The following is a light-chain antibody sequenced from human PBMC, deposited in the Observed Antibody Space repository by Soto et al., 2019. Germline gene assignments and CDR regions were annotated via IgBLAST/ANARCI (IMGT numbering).Light chain of an antibody. Sequence: DIQMTQSPSTLSASVGDRVTITCRASQTITHWLAWYQQKPGEPPKLLIYDASTLESGVPSRFSGSGSETEFTLTITNLQPDDFARYFCQQYSSYYLNSFCQGTLLDIK. CDR3: QQYSSYYLNS. CDR2: DAS. V-gene: IGKV1-5*01. CDR1: QTITHW. J-gene: IGKJ2*03.